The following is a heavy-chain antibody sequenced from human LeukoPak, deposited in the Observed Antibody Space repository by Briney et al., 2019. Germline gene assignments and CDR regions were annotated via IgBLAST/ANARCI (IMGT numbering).Heavy chain of an antibody. CDR1: GVSMSAYQ. Sequence: SETLSLTCTVSGVSMSAYQWSWVRQSPERGLEWIGCINTKGETSYNPSLKSRVTTSVDTSKSQFSLRLTSVTAADTAVYYCATSNDAKIAPFDHWGQGAPVTVSS. D-gene: IGHD2-21*01. J-gene: IGHJ4*02. CDR3: ATSNDAKIAPFDH. V-gene: IGHV4-4*09. CDR2: INTKGET.